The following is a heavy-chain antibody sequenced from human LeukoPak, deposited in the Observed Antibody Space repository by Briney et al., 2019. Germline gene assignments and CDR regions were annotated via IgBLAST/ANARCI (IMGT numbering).Heavy chain of an antibody. CDR1: GFTFDDYA. CDR2: ISWNSGSI. CDR3: AKLAVAGPYFDY. Sequence: GRSLRLSCAASGFTFDDYAMHWVRQAPGKGLEWVSGISWNSGSIGYADSVKGRFTISRDNAKNSLYLQMNNLRAEDTALYYCAKLAVAGPYFDYWGQGTLVTVSS. D-gene: IGHD6-19*01. V-gene: IGHV3-9*01. J-gene: IGHJ4*02.